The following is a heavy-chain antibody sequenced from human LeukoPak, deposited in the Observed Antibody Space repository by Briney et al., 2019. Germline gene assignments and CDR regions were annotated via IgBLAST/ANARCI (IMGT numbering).Heavy chain of an antibody. J-gene: IGHJ6*02. CDR3: ARLGRGVVPYGMDV. D-gene: IGHD3-3*01. CDR1: GGSISSNY. V-gene: IGHV4-59*01. Sequence: PSETLSLTCTVSGGSISSNYWSWIRQPPGKGLEWTGYIYYSGSTNYNPSLESRVTISVDTSKNQFSLKLSSVTAADTAVYYCARLGRGVVPYGMDVWGQGTTVTVSS. CDR2: IYYSGST.